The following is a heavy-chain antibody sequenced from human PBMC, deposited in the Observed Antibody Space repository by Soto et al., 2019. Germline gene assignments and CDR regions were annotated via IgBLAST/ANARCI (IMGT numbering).Heavy chain of an antibody. Sequence: GGSLRLSCAASGFTFSSDSMNWVRQAPGKGLEWVSYISSSSSTIYYADSVKGRFTISRDNAKNSLYLQMNSLRAEDTAVYYCAREALQPWIYYYYMDVWGKGTTVTVSS. CDR1: GFTFSSDS. CDR3: AREALQPWIYYYYMDV. D-gene: IGHD5-18*01. J-gene: IGHJ6*03. V-gene: IGHV3-48*01. CDR2: ISSSSSTI.